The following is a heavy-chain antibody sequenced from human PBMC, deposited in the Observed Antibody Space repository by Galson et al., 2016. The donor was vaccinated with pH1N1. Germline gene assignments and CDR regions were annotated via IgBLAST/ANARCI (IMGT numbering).Heavy chain of an antibody. V-gene: IGHV1-2*06. D-gene: IGHD3-22*01. Sequence: SVKVSCKASGYTFTDKYLHWVRQAPGQGLEWMGRINPDSGDTRYTQKFQGRVTMTSDTSVTTAYMELTSVTYDDTAVYFCATSVEGSGSYYFDYWGRGTLVTVSS. J-gene: IGHJ4*02. CDR2: INPDSGDT. CDR1: GYTFTDKY. CDR3: ATSVEGSGSYYFDY.